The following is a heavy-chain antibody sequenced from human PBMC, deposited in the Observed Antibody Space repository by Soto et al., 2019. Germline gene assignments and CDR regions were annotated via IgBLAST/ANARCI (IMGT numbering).Heavy chain of an antibody. CDR1: GGSISSSSYY. V-gene: IGHV4-39*01. J-gene: IGHJ6*02. Sequence: SETLSLTCTVSGGSISSSSYYWGWIRQPPGKGLEWIGSIYYSGSTYYNPSLKSRVTISVDTSKNQFSLKLSSVTAADTAVYYCARHLVMGAWAGTTSMGVWGQGTTVTVSS. CDR3: ARHLVMGAWAGTTSMGV. CDR2: IYYSGST. D-gene: IGHD4-17*01.